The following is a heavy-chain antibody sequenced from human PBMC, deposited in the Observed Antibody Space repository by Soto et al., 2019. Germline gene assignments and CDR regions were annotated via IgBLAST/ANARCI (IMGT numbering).Heavy chain of an antibody. CDR1: GGSISSYY. CDR2: IYYSGST. V-gene: IGHV4-59*01. D-gene: IGHD2-2*01. J-gene: IGHJ4*02. CDR3: ARDSMMSCSSTSCYLFDY. Sequence: SETLSLTCTVSGGSISSYYWSWIRQPPGKGLEWIGYIYYSGSTNYNPSLKSRVTISVDTSKNQFSLKLSSVTAADTAVYYCARDSMMSCSSTSCYLFDYWGQGTLVTVSS.